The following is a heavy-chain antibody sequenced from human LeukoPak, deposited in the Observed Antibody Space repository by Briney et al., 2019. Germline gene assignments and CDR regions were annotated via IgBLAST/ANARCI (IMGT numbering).Heavy chain of an antibody. V-gene: IGHV1-2*06. CDR1: GYTFIHYF. CDR3: ARDLSSTSNRELDY. D-gene: IGHD7-27*01. J-gene: IGHJ4*02. Sequence: ASVKVSCKASGYTFIHYFIHWVRQAPGQGLEWMGRINSNSGVTEYTQKFQGRVTMTRDTSITTVYMELSSLTSDDTAVYYCARDLSSTSNRELDYWGQGTLVTVSS. CDR2: INSNSGVT.